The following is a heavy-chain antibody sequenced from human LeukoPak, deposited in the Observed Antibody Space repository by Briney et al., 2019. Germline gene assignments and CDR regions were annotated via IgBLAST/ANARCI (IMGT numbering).Heavy chain of an antibody. Sequence: ASVKVSCKASGYTFTRYYMHWVRQAPGQGLEWMGIINPSGGSTSYAQKFQGRVTMTRDMSTSTVYMELSSLRSEDTAVYYCARGEYYYDSSGYYFDYWGQGTLVTVSS. CDR1: GYTFTRYY. CDR3: ARGEYYYDSSGYYFDY. J-gene: IGHJ4*02. CDR2: INPSGGST. D-gene: IGHD3-22*01. V-gene: IGHV1-46*01.